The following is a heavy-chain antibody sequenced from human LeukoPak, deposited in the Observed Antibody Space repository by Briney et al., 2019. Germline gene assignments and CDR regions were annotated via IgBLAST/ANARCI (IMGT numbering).Heavy chain of an antibody. CDR2: ISAYNGNT. CDR3: ARGKGASLWFGTYYYYYGMDV. D-gene: IGHD3-10*01. J-gene: IGHJ6*02. CDR1: GYTFTSYG. Sequence: ASVKVSCKASGYTFTSYGISWVRQAPGQGLEWMGWISAYNGNTNYAQKLQGRVTMTTDTSTSTAYMELRSLRSEDTAVYYCARGKGASLWFGTYYYYYGMDVWGQGTTVTVSS. V-gene: IGHV1-18*01.